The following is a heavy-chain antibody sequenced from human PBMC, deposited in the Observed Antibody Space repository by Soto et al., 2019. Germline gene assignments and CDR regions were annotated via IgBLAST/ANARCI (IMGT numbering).Heavy chain of an antibody. D-gene: IGHD2-21*01. V-gene: IGHV3-23*05. CDR2: IYGSGRGI. CDR3: AKDAVYNDGLWLMDH. J-gene: IGHJ4*02. Sequence: EVQLLESGGGLVQPGGSLRLSCTASGLPHSSFAMMWVRQAPGKGLECVSGIYGSGRGIEYADSVKGRFTISRDNSKNTVYQQMTDLRADDTAVYYCAKDAVYNDGLWLMDHWGQGTQVTVSS. CDR1: GLPHSSFA.